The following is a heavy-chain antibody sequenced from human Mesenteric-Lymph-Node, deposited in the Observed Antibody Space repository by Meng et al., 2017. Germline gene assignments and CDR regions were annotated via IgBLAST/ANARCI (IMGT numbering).Heavy chain of an antibody. J-gene: IGHJ5*02. CDR3: VRDTRRGGGWFDP. D-gene: IGHD3-10*01. CDR2: IYHGVNI. V-gene: IGHV4-30-2*01. Sequence: QEPCHWLVSPAQTLSLTCTVAGDSITSGDYSWTWIRQPPGKGLEWIGYIYHGVNIYYTPSLRSRVTISVDKSRNQFSLKLTSVSAADTAVYYCVRDTRRGGGWFDPWGQGTLVTVSS. CDR1: GDSITSGDYS.